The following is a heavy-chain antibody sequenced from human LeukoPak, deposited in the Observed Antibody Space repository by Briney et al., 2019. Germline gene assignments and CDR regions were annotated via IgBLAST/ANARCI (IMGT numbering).Heavy chain of an antibody. CDR2: ISAYNGNT. Sequence: GASVTVSCKASGYTFTSYGISWVRQAPGQGLEWMGWISAYNGNTNYAQKLQGRVTMTTDTSTSTAYMELRSLRSDDTAVYYCARDTNLSTRDAFDIWGQGTTVTVSS. CDR3: ARDTNLSTRDAFDI. D-gene: IGHD1-14*01. CDR1: GYTFTSYG. J-gene: IGHJ3*02. V-gene: IGHV1-18*01.